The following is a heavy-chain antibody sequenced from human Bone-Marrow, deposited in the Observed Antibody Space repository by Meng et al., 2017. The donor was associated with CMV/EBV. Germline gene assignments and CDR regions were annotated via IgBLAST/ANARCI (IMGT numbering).Heavy chain of an antibody. CDR3: AKDYLASWSSPHFFGY. V-gene: IGHV3-30*02. J-gene: IGHJ4*02. D-gene: IGHD3-10*01. CDR1: GFTFSSYG. CDR2: IRYDGGNK. Sequence: GGSLRLSCAASGFTFSSYGMSWVRQAPGKGLDWVAFIRYDGGNKYYADAVKGRFTISRDNPKNTLYLQMNSLRAEDTAVYYCAKDYLASWSSPHFFGYWGQGTLVTVSS.